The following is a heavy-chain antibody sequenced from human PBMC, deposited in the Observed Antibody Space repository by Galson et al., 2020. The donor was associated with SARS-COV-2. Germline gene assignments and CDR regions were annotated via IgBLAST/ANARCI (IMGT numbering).Heavy chain of an antibody. D-gene: IGHD3-22*01. Sequence: SETLSLTCTVSGGSISSYYWSWIRQPPGKGLEWMGYIYYSGSTNYNPSLKSRVTISVDTSKNQFSLKLSSVTAADTAVYYCARGGYYGIWFDPWGQGTLVTVSS. V-gene: IGHV4-59*13. CDR3: ARGGYYGIWFDP. J-gene: IGHJ5*02. CDR2: IYYSGST. CDR1: GGSISSYY.